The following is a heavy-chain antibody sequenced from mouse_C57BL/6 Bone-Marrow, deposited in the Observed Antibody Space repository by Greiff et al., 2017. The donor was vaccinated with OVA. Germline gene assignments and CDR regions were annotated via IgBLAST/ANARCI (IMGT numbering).Heavy chain of an antibody. D-gene: IGHD2-3*01. CDR3: AGWGWLLWFAY. J-gene: IGHJ3*01. CDR1: GFTFSSYA. CDR2: ISDGGSYT. V-gene: IGHV5-4*03. Sequence: EVKVVESGGGLVKPGGSLKLSCAASGFTFSSYAMSWVRQTPEKRLEWVATISDGGSYTYYPDNVKGRLTISRDNAKNILYLQMSHLKSEDTAMFYCAGWGWLLWFAYWGQGTLVTVSA.